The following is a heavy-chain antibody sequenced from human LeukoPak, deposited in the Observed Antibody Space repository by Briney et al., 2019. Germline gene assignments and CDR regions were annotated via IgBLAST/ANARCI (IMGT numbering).Heavy chain of an antibody. CDR3: ASNISGSWKNLDY. Sequence: GGSLRLSCAASAFTFSTYAMSWVRQAPGQGPDWVASITDTGGGTYYADSVKGRFTISRDNSKNTLYLQMNSLRAEDTAAYYCASNISGSWKNLDYWGQGTLVIVSS. D-gene: IGHD6-13*01. CDR2: ITDTGGGT. J-gene: IGHJ4*02. CDR1: AFTFSTYA. V-gene: IGHV3-23*01.